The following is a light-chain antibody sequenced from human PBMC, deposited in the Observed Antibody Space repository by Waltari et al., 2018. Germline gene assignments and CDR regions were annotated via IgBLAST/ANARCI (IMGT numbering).Light chain of an antibody. V-gene: IGLV2-23*01. CDR3: CSYAGFGTLS. Sequence: QSALTQPASVSGSPGQSITISCTGPSSDIGGYNLVAWYQHHPGKAPKILIYEGNKPPSEVSYRVPGSDSVDPASLTISWLHTSDEADSYRCSYAGFGTLSLGGATRVTVL. CDR2: EGN. CDR1: SSDIGGYNL. J-gene: IGLJ2*01.